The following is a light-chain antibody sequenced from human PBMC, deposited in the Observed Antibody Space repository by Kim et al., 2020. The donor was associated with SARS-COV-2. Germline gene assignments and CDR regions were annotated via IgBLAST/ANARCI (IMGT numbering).Light chain of an antibody. CDR1: KLGDKY. J-gene: IGLJ2*01. CDR3: QAWDSSHVV. V-gene: IGLV3-1*01. CDR2: QDA. Sequence: SSELTQPPSVSVSPGQTASITCSGDKLGDKYTCWYQQKPGQPPVLVIYQDAKRPSGIPERFSGSNSGNTATLTISGTQAMDEADYYCQAWDSSHVVFGGGTQLTVL.